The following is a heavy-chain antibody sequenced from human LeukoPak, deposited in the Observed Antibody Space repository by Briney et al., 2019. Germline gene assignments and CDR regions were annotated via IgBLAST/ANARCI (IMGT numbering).Heavy chain of an antibody. CDR2: ISGSGGST. J-gene: IGHJ4*02. CDR1: GFTFSSYA. D-gene: IGHD3-10*01. CDR3: AKDQTRWFGEQMYNSNFDY. V-gene: IGHV3-23*01. Sequence: GGSLRLSCAASGFTFSSYAMSWVRQAPGKGLEWVSAISGSGGSTYYADSVKGRFTISRDNSKNTLYLQMNSLRAEDTAVYYCAKDQTRWFGEQMYNSNFDYWGQGTLVTVSS.